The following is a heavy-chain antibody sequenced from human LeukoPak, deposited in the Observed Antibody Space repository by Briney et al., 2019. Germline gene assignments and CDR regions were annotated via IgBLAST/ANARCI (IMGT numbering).Heavy chain of an antibody. CDR1: GYTLTELS. CDR3: ATEGKMVRGVYTYY. CDR2: FDPEDGET. J-gene: IGHJ4*02. D-gene: IGHD3-10*01. Sequence: ASVKVSCKVSGYTLTELSMHWVRQAPGKGLEWMGRFDPEDGETIYAQKFQGRVTMTADTSTDTVYMELSSLRSEDTAVYYCATEGKMVRGVYTYYWGQGTLVTVSS. V-gene: IGHV1-24*01.